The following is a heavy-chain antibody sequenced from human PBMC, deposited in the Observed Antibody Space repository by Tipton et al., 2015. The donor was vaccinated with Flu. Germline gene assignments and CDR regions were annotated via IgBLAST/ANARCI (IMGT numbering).Heavy chain of an antibody. CDR1: GDSISTGSHY. CDR2: INTSGST. J-gene: IGHJ4*02. V-gene: IGHV4-61*02. Sequence: TLSLTCNVSGDSISTGSHYWNWIRQPAGKGLEWIGRINTSGSTTYNPSLKSRVTIAVDTSKNHFSLKLSSVTAADTAVYYCAREYCSGGICYPAYWGQGTLVTVSS. D-gene: IGHD2-15*01. CDR3: AREYCSGGICYPAY.